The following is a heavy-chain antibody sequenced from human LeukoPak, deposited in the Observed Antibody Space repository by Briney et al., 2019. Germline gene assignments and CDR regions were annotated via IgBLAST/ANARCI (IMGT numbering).Heavy chain of an antibody. Sequence: SETLTLTCTVSGGSIRSSSYYWGWIRQPPGQGLEWIGSIYYSGSTYYNASLKSRVTISVDTSKNQFSLKLSSVTAADTAVYYCAKEGGYGSGGLDYWGQGTLVTVSS. CDR1: GGSIRSSSYY. D-gene: IGHD3-10*01. CDR2: IYYSGST. CDR3: AKEGGYGSGGLDY. V-gene: IGHV4-39*02. J-gene: IGHJ4*02.